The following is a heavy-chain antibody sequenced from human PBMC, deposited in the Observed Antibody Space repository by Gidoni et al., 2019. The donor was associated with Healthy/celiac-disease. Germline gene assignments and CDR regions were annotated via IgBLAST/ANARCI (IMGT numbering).Heavy chain of an antibody. Sequence: QLQESCPGLVKPSETLSLTCAVSCGSVGSSSYYWGWIRQPPGNGLEWMGSIYYSGSTYYNPHLTSRVNISVDTSKNQFSLKLSSVIAADTAVYYCARHLVDHDFSSSWYGWVSCKDWYFDLWGRGTLVTVSS. V-gene: IGHV4-39*01. CDR1: CGSVGSSSYY. CDR3: ARHLVDHDFSSSWYGWVSCKDWYFDL. CDR2: IYYSGST. J-gene: IGHJ2*01. D-gene: IGHD6-13*01.